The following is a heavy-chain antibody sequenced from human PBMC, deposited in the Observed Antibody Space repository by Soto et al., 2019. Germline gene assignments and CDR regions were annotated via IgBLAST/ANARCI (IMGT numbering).Heavy chain of an antibody. J-gene: IGHJ4*02. CDR1: GFTFSVYS. CDR3: ARSVEGHFDY. Sequence: EVQLVESGGDLVQREGSLRLSCVASGFTFSVYSMNWVRQAPGKGLEWFSYITSDTKTIKYADSVKGRFTISRDNAKNSDYLQMNSLRDEDTAVYYCARSVEGHFDYWGQGTVVTVSS. CDR2: ITSDTKTI. D-gene: IGHD6-19*01. V-gene: IGHV3-48*02.